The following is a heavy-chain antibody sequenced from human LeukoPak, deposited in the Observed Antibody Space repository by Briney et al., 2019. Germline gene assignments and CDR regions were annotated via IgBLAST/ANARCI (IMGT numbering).Heavy chain of an antibody. CDR1: GYTFTGYY. J-gene: IGHJ4*02. V-gene: IGHV1-2*02. Sequence: ASVKVSCKASGYTFTGYYMHWVRQAPGQGLEWMGWINPNSGGTNYAQKFQGRVTMTRDTSISTAYMELSRLRSDDTAVYYCARDGTMVRGTTGLPSYFDYWGQGTLVTVSS. CDR3: ARDGTMVRGTTGLPSYFDY. CDR2: INPNSGGT. D-gene: IGHD3-10*01.